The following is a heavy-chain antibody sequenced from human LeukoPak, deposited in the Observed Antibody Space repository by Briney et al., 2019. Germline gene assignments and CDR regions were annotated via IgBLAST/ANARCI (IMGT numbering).Heavy chain of an antibody. V-gene: IGHV5-51*01. Sequence: GESLKISCKGFGYSFTSYWIGWVRQMPGKGLEYLGIIYPGDSDTRYSPSSQGQVAISADKSISTAYLQWSSLKASDTAMYYCARVPAASKDLDYWGQGTLVTVSS. CDR1: GYSFTSYW. D-gene: IGHD2-2*01. J-gene: IGHJ4*02. CDR2: IYPGDSDT. CDR3: ARVPAASKDLDY.